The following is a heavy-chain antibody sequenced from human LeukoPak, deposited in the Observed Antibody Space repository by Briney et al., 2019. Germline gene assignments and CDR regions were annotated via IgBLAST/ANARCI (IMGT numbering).Heavy chain of an antibody. V-gene: IGHV3-9*01. J-gene: IGHJ4*02. D-gene: IGHD6-19*01. CDR1: GFTFDDDA. CDR2: ISWNSGSI. CDR3: AKATVAGAFDY. Sequence: GGSLRLSCAASGFTFDDDAMHWVRQAPGKGLEWVSGISWNSGSIGYADSVKGRFTISRDNAKNSLYLQMNSLRAEDTALYYCAKATVAGAFDYWGQGTLVTVSS.